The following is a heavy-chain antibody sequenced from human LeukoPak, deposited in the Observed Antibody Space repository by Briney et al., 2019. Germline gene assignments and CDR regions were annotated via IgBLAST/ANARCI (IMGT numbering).Heavy chain of an antibody. CDR3: ARARSSYGYGDAFDI. CDR1: GSTFSSYW. V-gene: IGHV3-30*03. Sequence: GGSLRLSRAASGSTFSSYWMSWVRQAPGKGLEWVAVISYDGSSKYYADSVKGRFTISRDNSKNTLYLQMNSLRAEDTAVYYCARARSSYGYGDAFDIWGQGTMVTVSS. J-gene: IGHJ3*02. CDR2: ISYDGSSK. D-gene: IGHD5-18*01.